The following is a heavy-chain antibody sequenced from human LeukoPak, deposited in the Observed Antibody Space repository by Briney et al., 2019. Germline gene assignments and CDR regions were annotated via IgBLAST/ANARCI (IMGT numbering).Heavy chain of an antibody. V-gene: IGHV1-8*01. CDR3: ARYDYGDLELDS. D-gene: IGHD4-17*01. CDR1: GYTFTSYD. Sequence: ASVKVSRKASGYTFTSYDINWVRQATGQGLAWMGWMNPNSGSTGYAQKFQGRVTMTRNTSISTAYMELSSLRSEDTAVYYCARYDYGDLELDSWGQGTLVTVSS. J-gene: IGHJ5*01. CDR2: MNPNSGST.